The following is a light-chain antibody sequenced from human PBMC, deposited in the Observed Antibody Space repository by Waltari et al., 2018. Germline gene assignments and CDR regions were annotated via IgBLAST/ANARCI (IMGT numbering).Light chain of an antibody. CDR3: QAWDSSTVV. Sequence: DELPQPPSASVSPGQTASITCSGDNLGDKYACWYQQKPGQSPVLVIYQDSKRPPGIPERFSGSNSGNTATLTISGTQAMDEADYYCQAWDSSTVVFGGGTKLTV. CDR2: QDS. J-gene: IGLJ2*01. V-gene: IGLV3-1*01. CDR1: NLGDKY.